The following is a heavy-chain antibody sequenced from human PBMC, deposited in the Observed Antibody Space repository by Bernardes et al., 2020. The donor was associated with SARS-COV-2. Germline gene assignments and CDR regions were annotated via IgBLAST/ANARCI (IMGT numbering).Heavy chain of an antibody. CDR1: GFTFSSYG. J-gene: IGHJ4*02. CDR3: ARDPQKGYCSGGSCYFDY. Sequence: WGSMRLSCAASGFTFSSYGMHWVRQAPGKGLEWVAVIWYDGSNKYYADSVKGRFTISRDNSKNTLYLQMNSLRAEDTAVYYCARDPQKGYCSGGSCYFDYWGQGTLVTVSS. CDR2: IWYDGSNK. V-gene: IGHV3-33*08. D-gene: IGHD2-15*01.